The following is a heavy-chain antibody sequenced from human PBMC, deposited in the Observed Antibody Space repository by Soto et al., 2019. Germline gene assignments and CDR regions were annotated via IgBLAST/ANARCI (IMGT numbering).Heavy chain of an antibody. Sequence: ASVKVSCKASGGTFSSYAISWVRQAPGQGLEWMGGIIPIFGTANYAQKFQGRVTITADESTSTAYMELSSLRSEDTAVYYCARRRDIAAAGTKYNWFDPWGQGTLVNVS. J-gene: IGHJ5*02. V-gene: IGHV1-69*13. CDR1: GGTFSSYA. CDR3: ARRRDIAAAGTKYNWFDP. D-gene: IGHD6-13*01. CDR2: IIPIFGTA.